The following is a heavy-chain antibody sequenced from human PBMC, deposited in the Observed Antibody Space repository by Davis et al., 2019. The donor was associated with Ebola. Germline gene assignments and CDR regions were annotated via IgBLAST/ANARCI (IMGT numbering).Heavy chain of an antibody. CDR3: ARDLFWGYYGSGSYDY. CDR1: GYTFTSYY. D-gene: IGHD3-10*01. J-gene: IGHJ4*02. V-gene: IGHV1-46*01. Sequence: ASVKVSCKASGYTFTSYYMHWVRQAPGQGLEWMGIINPSGGSTSYAQKLQGRVTMTTDTSTSTAYMELRSLRSDDTAVYYCARDLFWGYYGSGSYDYWGQGTLVTVSS. CDR2: INPSGGST.